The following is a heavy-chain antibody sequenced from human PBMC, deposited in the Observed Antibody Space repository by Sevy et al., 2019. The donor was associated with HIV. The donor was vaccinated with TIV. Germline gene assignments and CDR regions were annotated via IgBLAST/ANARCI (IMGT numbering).Heavy chain of an antibody. Sequence: GGSLRLSCAASGFTFSSYWMSWVRQAPGKGLEWVANIKQDGSEKYYVDSVKGRFTVSRVNAKNSLYLQMNCLGAEDTAVYYCARVVYGSGLHGPGRDDAFDIWGQGTMVTVSS. CDR3: ARVVYGSGLHGPGRDDAFDI. J-gene: IGHJ3*02. CDR1: GFTFSSYW. CDR2: IKQDGSEK. V-gene: IGHV3-7*01. D-gene: IGHD3-10*01.